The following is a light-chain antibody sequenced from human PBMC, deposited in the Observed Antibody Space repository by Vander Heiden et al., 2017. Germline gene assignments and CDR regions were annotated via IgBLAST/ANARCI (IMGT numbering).Light chain of an antibody. J-gene: IGKJ5*01. Sequence: IQMTQSPSTLSAYVGDRVTITCRASQSISSYLNWYQQKPGKAPKLLIYAASSLQSGVPSRFSGSGSGTDFTLTIRSLQPEDFATYYCQQSYSTITFGQGTRLEIK. V-gene: IGKV1-39*01. CDR2: AAS. CDR1: QSISSY. CDR3: QQSYSTIT.